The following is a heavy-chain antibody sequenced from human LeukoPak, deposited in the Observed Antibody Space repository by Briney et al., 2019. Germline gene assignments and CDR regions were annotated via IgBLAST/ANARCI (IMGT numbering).Heavy chain of an antibody. CDR1: GGSISSGDYY. V-gene: IGHV4-30-4*01. J-gene: IGHJ3*02. Sequence: TSETLSLTCTVSGGSISSGDYYWSWIRQPPGKGLEWIGYIYYSGSTYYNPSLKSRVTISVDKSKNQFSLKLSSVTAADTAVYYCARDLAVAGIDAFDIWGQGTMVTVSS. CDR2: IYYSGST. D-gene: IGHD6-19*01. CDR3: ARDLAVAGIDAFDI.